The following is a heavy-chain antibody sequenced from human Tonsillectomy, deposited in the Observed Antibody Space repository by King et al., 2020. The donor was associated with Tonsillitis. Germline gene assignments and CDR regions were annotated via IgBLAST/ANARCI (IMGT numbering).Heavy chain of an antibody. CDR3: AGEDVAGVDY. Sequence: QLVQSGAEVKKPGSSVKVSCKASGGTFSSHSISWVRQAPGQGLEWMGVIIPTFGIVNYAQKFQGRVTITADESTRTAYMEVSSLRSEDTALYYCAGEDVAGVDYWGQGTLVTVSS. V-gene: IGHV1-69*01. J-gene: IGHJ4*02. CDR2: IIPTFGIV. D-gene: IGHD6-19*01. CDR1: GGTFSSHS.